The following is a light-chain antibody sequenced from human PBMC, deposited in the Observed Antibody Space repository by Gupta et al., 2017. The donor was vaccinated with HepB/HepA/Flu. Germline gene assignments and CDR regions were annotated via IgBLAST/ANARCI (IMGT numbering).Light chain of an antibody. CDR3: QQRSNWPVT. Sequence: EIVLTQSPAPLSLSPGERATLSCRASQSVSSYLAWYQQKPGQAPRLLIYDASNRATDIPARFSGSGSGTDFTLTISSLEPEDFAVYYCQQRSNWPVTFGQGTKLEIK. V-gene: IGKV3-11*01. CDR2: DAS. J-gene: IGKJ2*01. CDR1: QSVSSY.